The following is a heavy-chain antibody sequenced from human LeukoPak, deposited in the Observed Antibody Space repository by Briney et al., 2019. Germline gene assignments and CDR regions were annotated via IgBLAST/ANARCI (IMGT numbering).Heavy chain of an antibody. Sequence: SETLSLTCTVSGGSISSGGYYWSWIRQHPGKGLEWIGYIYYSGSTNYNPSLKSRVTISVDTSKNQFSLKLSSVTAADTAVYYCARDRSKDYYYYGMDVWGQGTTVTVSS. D-gene: IGHD1-26*01. J-gene: IGHJ6*02. V-gene: IGHV4-61*08. CDR2: IYYSGST. CDR3: ARDRSKDYYYYGMDV. CDR1: GGSISSGGYY.